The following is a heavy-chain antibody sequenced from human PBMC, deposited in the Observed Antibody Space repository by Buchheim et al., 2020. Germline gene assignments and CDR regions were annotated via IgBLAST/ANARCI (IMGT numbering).Heavy chain of an antibody. Sequence: EVQLLESGGGSVQPGGSLRLSCAASGFTFTNYAMSWVRQAPGKGLEWVSGFSDSGGGTYYADSVKGRFTISRENSKTMLYLQMNSLRADDTAIYYCAKGPYGDNARLSRYFDYWGQGTL. CDR2: FSDSGGGT. CDR3: AKGPYGDNARLSRYFDY. D-gene: IGHD4-17*01. V-gene: IGHV3-23*01. CDR1: GFTFTNYA. J-gene: IGHJ4*02.